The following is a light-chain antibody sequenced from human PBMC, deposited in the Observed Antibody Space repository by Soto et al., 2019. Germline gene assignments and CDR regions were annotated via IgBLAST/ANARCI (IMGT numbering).Light chain of an antibody. J-gene: IGLJ2*01. CDR3: GSYTTSITVI. CDR1: SSDVGDHNS. Sequence: QSALTQPASVSGSPGQSITISCTGTSSDVGDHNSVSWYQQQPGKAPKLMIYAVSNRPSGVSNRFSDSKSGNTASLTISGLQAEDEADYYCGSYTTSITVIFGGGTKVTVL. CDR2: AVS. V-gene: IGLV2-14*03.